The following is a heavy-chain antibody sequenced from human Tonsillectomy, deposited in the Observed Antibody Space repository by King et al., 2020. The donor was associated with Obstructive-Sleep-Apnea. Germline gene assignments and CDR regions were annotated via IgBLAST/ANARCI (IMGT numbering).Heavy chain of an antibody. J-gene: IGHJ4*02. CDR2: IIPILGIA. Sequence: QLVQSGAEVKKPGSSVKVSCKASGGTFSSYAISWVRQAPGQGLEWMGRIIPILGIANYAQKFQGRVTITADKSTSTAYMELSSLRSEDTAVYYCARSVEMATSGNQPLQYYFDYWGQGTLVTVSS. CDR3: ARSVEMATSGNQPLQYYFDY. CDR1: GGTFSSYA. V-gene: IGHV1-69*09. D-gene: IGHD5-24*01.